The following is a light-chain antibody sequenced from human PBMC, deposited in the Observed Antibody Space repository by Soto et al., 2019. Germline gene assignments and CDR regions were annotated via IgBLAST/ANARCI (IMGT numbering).Light chain of an antibody. V-gene: IGKV1-33*01. J-gene: IGKJ2*01. Sequence: DIQMTQSPSSLSASVGDRVTITCQASQDISSYLNWYQQKPGKAPKLLIYDASNLETGVPSRFSGSGSGTDFTFTISSLQPEDIATYYCQQYINLPYTFGQGTKLEI. CDR3: QQYINLPYT. CDR2: DAS. CDR1: QDISSY.